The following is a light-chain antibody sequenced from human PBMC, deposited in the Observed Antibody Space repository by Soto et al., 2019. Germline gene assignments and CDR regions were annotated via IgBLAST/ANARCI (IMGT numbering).Light chain of an antibody. V-gene: IGLV1-40*01. J-gene: IGLJ1*01. CDR3: QSYDSSLSAPYV. Sequence: QSVLTQPPSVSGAPGQRVIISCTGSSSNIGAGYDVHWYQQLPGTAPKLLIYGNSNRPSGVPDRFSGSKSGTSASLAITGLQAEDEADYYCQSYDSSLSAPYVFGTGTQLTVL. CDR2: GNS. CDR1: SSNIGAGYD.